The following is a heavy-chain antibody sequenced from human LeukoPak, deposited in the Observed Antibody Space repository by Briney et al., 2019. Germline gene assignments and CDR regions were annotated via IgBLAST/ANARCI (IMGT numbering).Heavy chain of an antibody. J-gene: IGHJ6*03. V-gene: IGHV3-23*01. CDR3: WTHGSAHYYMDV. D-gene: IGHD2-2*03. Sequence: PGGSLRLSCAASGFTFSSYGMSWVRQAPGTGLEWVSGISGSGSVTYYADSVKGRFTSSRDNSKNTMHLQMNSLIAEDTAVYYCWTHGSAHYYMDVWGEGTTVSISS. CDR1: GFTFSSYG. CDR2: ISGSGSVT.